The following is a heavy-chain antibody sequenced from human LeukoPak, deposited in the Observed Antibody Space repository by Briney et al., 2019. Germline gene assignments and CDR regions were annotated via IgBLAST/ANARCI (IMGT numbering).Heavy chain of an antibody. Sequence: SETLSLTCTVSGGSISSYYWSWIRQPPGKGLEWIGYIYYSGSTNYNPSLKSRVTISVDTSKNQFSLKLSSVTAADTAVYYCARDDYGGNSYAFDIWGQGTMVTVSS. CDR1: GGSISSYY. CDR2: IYYSGST. CDR3: ARDDYGGNSYAFDI. V-gene: IGHV4-59*01. J-gene: IGHJ3*02. D-gene: IGHD4-23*01.